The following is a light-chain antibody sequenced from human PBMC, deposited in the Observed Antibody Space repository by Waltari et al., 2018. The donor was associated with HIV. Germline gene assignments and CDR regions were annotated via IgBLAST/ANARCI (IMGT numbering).Light chain of an antibody. CDR2: GNS. CDR1: KVDILRMTL. CDR3: SAYVATLTPA. Sequence: SSLPPPAPVSLSPGQSITISCIATKVDILRMTLVSWYHQFPAKAHHLIIYGNSLRSSTVSGRFSASLSGRTASLTISGLQAEDEAVYYCSAYVATLTPAFGGGTQVTVL. J-gene: IGLJ6*01. V-gene: IGLV2-14*03.